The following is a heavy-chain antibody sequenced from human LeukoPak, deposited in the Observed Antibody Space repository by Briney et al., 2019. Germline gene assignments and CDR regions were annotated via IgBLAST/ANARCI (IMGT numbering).Heavy chain of an antibody. Sequence: GRSLRLSCAASGFTFSSYAMHWVRQAPGKGLEWVAVISYDGSNKYYADSVKGRFTISRDNSKNTLYLQMNSLRAEDTAVYYCARETDQQLDYYFDYWGQGTLVTVSS. CDR1: GFTFSSYA. V-gene: IGHV3-30-3*01. CDR3: ARETDQQLDYYFDY. CDR2: ISYDGSNK. D-gene: IGHD6-13*01. J-gene: IGHJ4*02.